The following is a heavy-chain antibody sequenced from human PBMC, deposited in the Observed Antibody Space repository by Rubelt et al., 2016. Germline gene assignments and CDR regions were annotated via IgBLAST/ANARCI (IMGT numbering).Heavy chain of an antibody. V-gene: IGHV1-18*01. CDR2: ISAYNGNT. CDR3: ARCRRAGGAVAGTWDY. CDR1: GYTFTSYG. Sequence: QVQLVQSGAEVKKPGASVKVSCKASGYTFTSYGISWVRQAPGQGLEWMGWISAYNGNTNYAQKRQGRVTMTTDTSTSTAYMELRSLRSDDTAGYYCARCRRAGGAVAGTWDYWGQGTLVTVSS. J-gene: IGHJ4*02. D-gene: IGHD6-19*01.